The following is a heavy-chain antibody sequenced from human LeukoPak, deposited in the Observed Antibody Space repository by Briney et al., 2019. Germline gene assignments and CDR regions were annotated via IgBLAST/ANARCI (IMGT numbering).Heavy chain of an antibody. CDR2: ISSSGSTI. V-gene: IGHV3-48*03. D-gene: IGHD3-10*01. Sequence: LTGGSLRLSCAASGFTFSSYEMNWVRQAPGKGLEWVSYISSSGSTIYYADSVKGRFTISRDNAKNTLYLQMNSLRAEDTAVYYCARRDYGSGTMDVWGKGITVTISS. CDR1: GFTFSSYE. CDR3: ARRDYGSGTMDV. J-gene: IGHJ6*04.